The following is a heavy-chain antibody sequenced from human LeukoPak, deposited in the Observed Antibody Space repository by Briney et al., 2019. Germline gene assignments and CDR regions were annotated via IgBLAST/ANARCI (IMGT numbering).Heavy chain of an antibody. V-gene: IGHV3-53*01. CDR1: GFPVSSNY. Sequence: GGSLRLSCAASGFPVSSNYMSWVRQAPGKGLEWVSVIYSGGSTYYADSVKGRFTISRDNSKNTLYLQMNSLRAEDTAVYYCARDQPDYGGTGIDYWGQGTLVTVSS. J-gene: IGHJ4*02. D-gene: IGHD4-23*01. CDR3: ARDQPDYGGTGIDY. CDR2: IYSGGST.